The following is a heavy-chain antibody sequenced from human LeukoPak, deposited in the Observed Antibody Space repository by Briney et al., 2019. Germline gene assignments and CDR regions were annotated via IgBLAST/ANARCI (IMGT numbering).Heavy chain of an antibody. J-gene: IGHJ4*02. CDR2: VYQSGTT. Sequence: SETLSLTCTVSGFSISSGHYWGWVRQPPGGGLEWSGSVYQSGTTYYNPSLKSRVTTSVDVPKNQFSLRLRPVTAADTAVYYCARIFIRNGYSSYFDCWGQGTLVTVSS. D-gene: IGHD5-18*01. CDR1: GFSISSGHY. CDR3: ARIFIRNGYSSYFDC. V-gene: IGHV4-38-2*02.